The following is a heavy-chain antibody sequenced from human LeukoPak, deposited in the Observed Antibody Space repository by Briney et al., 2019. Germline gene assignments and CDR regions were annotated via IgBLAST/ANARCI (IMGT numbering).Heavy chain of an antibody. CDR3: ARAGRTSTGVFDN. Sequence: ASVKVSCKTSNYIFASYGISWLRQAPGQGLEWMGWISTYNGDTKFAQNLQGRLTVTTDTSTRTVCMELRSLRSDDTAVYYCARAGRTSTGVFDNWGQGTLVTASS. J-gene: IGHJ4*02. CDR2: ISTYNGDT. D-gene: IGHD2-2*01. V-gene: IGHV1-18*04. CDR1: NYIFASYG.